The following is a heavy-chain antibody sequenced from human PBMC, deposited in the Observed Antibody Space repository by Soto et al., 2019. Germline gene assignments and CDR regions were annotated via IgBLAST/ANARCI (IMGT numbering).Heavy chain of an antibody. V-gene: IGHV4-59*01. CDR3: AARGYSGYDSGREDDF. CDR2: IYYSGST. J-gene: IGHJ4*02. Sequence: SETLSLTCTVSGGSISSYYWSWIRQPPGKGLEWIGYIYYSGSTNYNPSLKSRVTISVDTSKNQFSLKLSSVTAADTAVYYCAARGYSGYDSGREDDFWAQGNLVTVSS. D-gene: IGHD5-12*01. CDR1: GGSISSYY.